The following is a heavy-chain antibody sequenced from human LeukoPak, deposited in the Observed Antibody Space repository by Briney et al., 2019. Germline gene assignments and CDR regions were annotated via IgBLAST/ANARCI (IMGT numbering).Heavy chain of an antibody. J-gene: IGHJ4*02. Sequence: GSLRLSCAASGFSVSNNYMSWVRQPPGKGLEWIGSIYYSGSTYYNPSLKSRVTISVDTSKNQFSLKLSSVTAADTAVYYCARRSALSSGWRNHYFDYWGQGTLVTVSS. CDR1: GFSVSNNY. V-gene: IGHV4-39*01. CDR3: ARRSALSSGWRNHYFDY. CDR2: IYYSGST. D-gene: IGHD6-19*01.